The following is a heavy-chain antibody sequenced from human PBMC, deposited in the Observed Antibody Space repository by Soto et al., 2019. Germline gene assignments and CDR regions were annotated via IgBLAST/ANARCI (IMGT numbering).Heavy chain of an antibody. CDR1: GYSITSGYY. CDR3: TRVVAGLDD. D-gene: IGHD6-19*01. V-gene: IGHV4-38-2*01. CDR2: FYYGGST. Sequence: XETLSLPCDVSGYSITSGYYWGWVRQPPGKGLEWIGSFYYGGSTFYNPSLKSRVTISVDASKNNFSLRLTSVTAADTAVYFCTRVVAGLDDWGQGILVTVSS. J-gene: IGHJ4*02.